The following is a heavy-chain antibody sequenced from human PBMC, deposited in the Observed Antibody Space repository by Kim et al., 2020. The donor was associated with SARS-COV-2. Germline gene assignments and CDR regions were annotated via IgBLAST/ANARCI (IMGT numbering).Heavy chain of an antibody. CDR3: AKDSGGSGSWRMDV. J-gene: IGHJ6*02. Sequence: ADSVKGRFTISRDNSKNTLDLQMNSLRAEDTAVYYCAKDSGGSGSWRMDVWGQGTTVTVSS. D-gene: IGHD3-10*01. V-gene: IGHV3-23*01.